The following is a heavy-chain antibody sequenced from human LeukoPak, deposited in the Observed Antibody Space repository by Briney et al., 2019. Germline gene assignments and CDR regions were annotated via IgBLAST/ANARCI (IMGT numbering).Heavy chain of an antibody. CDR3: ARDSYTGGWYYFDY. CDR1: GGSISSYY. CDR2: IYYSGST. V-gene: IGHV4-59*01. Sequence: SETLSLTCIVSGGSISSYYWSWIRQPPGKGLEWIGYIYYSGSTNYNPSLKSRVTISIDTSKNQFSLKLSSVTAADTAVYYCARDSYTGGWYYFDYWGQGTLVTVSS. D-gene: IGHD2-8*02. J-gene: IGHJ4*02.